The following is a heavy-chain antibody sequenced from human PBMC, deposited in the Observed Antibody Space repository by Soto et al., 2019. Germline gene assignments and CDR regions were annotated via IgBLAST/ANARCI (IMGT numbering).Heavy chain of an antibody. V-gene: IGHV3-66*01. CDR3: ATLTKYDILTCCYPC. Sequence: EVQLVESGGGLVQPGGSLRLSCAASGFTVNSNYMSWVRQAPGKGLEWVSVIYSDGSTYYADSVKGRFIISRDNSNNTLYFQMNSLRAEDTAVYYCATLTKYDILTCCYPCWGQGTLVTVSS. J-gene: IGHJ4*02. CDR1: GFTVNSNY. CDR2: IYSDGST. D-gene: IGHD3-9*01.